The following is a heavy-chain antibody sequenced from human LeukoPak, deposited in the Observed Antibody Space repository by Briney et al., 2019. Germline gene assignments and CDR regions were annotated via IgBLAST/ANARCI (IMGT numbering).Heavy chain of an antibody. CDR3: ARALADNRGYYLGFDY. Sequence: GGSLRLSCAASGFTFSNFAMHWVRQAPGKGLEWVAVISYDGSNKYYADSVKGRFSISRDNAKKSLYLQMNSLRPDDTAVYYCARALADNRGYYLGFDYWGQGTLVTVSS. CDR2: ISYDGSNK. V-gene: IGHV3-30*04. D-gene: IGHD3-22*01. CDR1: GFTFSNFA. J-gene: IGHJ4*02.